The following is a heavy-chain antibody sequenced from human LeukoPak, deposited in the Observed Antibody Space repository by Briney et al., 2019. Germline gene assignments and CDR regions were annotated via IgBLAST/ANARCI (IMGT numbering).Heavy chain of an antibody. CDR1: GFTFSNYG. Sequence: GGSLRLSCAASGFTFSNYGMHWVRQAPGKGLERVAFIRFDGTNKYYADSVKGRLTIPRDNSKNTLYLQMNSLRVEDTGVYYCAGPSSSGVGYWGQGTLVTVSS. V-gene: IGHV3-30*02. D-gene: IGHD6-6*01. CDR3: AGPSSSGVGY. J-gene: IGHJ4*02. CDR2: IRFDGTNK.